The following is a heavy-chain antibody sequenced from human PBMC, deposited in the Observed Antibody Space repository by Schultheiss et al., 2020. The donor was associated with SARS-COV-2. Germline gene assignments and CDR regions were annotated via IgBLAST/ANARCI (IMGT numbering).Heavy chain of an antibody. Sequence: GGSLRLSCAASGFTFSSSGIHWVRQAPGKGLEWVAVIWYDGSNKYYADSVKGRFTISRDNAKNSLDLQMSSLRAEDTAVYYCAKDLGLVPAALNWFDPWGQGTLVTVSS. CDR1: GFTFSSSG. CDR2: IWYDGSNK. J-gene: IGHJ5*02. CDR3: AKDLGLVPAALNWFDP. D-gene: IGHD2-2*01. V-gene: IGHV3-33*03.